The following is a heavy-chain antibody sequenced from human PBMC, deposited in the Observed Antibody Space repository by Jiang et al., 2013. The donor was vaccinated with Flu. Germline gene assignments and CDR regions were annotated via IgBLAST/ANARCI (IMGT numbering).Heavy chain of an antibody. D-gene: IGHD7-27*01. Sequence: QLVESGGGLVQPGGSLRLSCAASGFTFSSYAMSWVRQAPGKGLEWVSGISASGGSTDYSDSVKGRFTISRDNSKNTLYLEMNSLRAEDTALYYCAKDLNWGSTGRFDYWGQGTLVIVSS. V-gene: IGHV3-23*04. CDR1: GFTFSSYA. J-gene: IGHJ4*02. CDR3: AKDLNWGSTGRFDY. CDR2: ISASGGST.